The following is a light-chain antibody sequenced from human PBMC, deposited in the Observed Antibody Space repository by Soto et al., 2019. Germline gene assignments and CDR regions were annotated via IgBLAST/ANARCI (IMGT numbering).Light chain of an antibody. CDR2: GAS. J-gene: IGKJ4*01. CDR1: QSVGRN. V-gene: IGKV3-15*01. Sequence: EIVMTQSPATLSVSPGERATLSCRASQSVGRNLAWYQQKPGQAPRLLIYGASTRATGIPARFSGSGSGTEFTLPISSLQSEDFAVSSCQQYNHWPPLTFGGGTKVEIK. CDR3: QQYNHWPPLT.